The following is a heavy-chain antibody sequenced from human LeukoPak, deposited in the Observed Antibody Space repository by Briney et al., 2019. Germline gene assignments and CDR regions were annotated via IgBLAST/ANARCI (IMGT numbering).Heavy chain of an antibody. CDR3: ARDVRYYDILTGYYNWFDP. D-gene: IGHD3-9*01. J-gene: IGHJ5*02. Sequence: SETLSLTCTVSGGSISSGGYYWSWIRQPAGKGLEWIGRIYTSGSTNYNPSLKSRVTMSVDTSKNQFSLKLSSVTAADTAVYYCARDVRYYDILTGYYNWFDPWGQGTLVTVSS. V-gene: IGHV4-61*02. CDR1: GGSISSGGYY. CDR2: IYTSGST.